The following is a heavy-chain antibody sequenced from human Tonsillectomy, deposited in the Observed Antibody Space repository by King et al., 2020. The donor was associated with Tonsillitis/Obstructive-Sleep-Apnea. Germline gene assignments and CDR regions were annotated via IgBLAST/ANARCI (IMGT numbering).Heavy chain of an antibody. J-gene: IGHJ6*02. Sequence: VQLVESGGGVVQPGRSLRLSCAASGFTFSSYGMHWVRQAPGKGLEWVAVISYDGSNKYYADSVKGRLTISRDNSKNTLYLQMNRLRAEDTAVYYCAKDDSSPLGMDVCGQGATLTVSS. CDR3: AKDDSSPLGMDV. V-gene: IGHV3-30*18. D-gene: IGHD3-22*01. CDR2: ISYDGSNK. CDR1: GFTFSSYG.